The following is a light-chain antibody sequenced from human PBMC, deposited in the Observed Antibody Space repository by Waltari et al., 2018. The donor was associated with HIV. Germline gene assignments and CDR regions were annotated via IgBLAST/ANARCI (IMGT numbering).Light chain of an antibody. CDR1: KIGRKS. Sequence: SYVLTQPPSLSVAPGQTATITCGGDKIGRKSVHWYQQKPGQAPILVIFDDDDRPSGIPDVFSGSTSGNTATLTITMVEAGHEADYYCQVWDMDADLPIFGGGTTLTVL. CDR3: QVWDMDADLPI. V-gene: IGLV3-21*02. J-gene: IGLJ2*01. CDR2: DDD.